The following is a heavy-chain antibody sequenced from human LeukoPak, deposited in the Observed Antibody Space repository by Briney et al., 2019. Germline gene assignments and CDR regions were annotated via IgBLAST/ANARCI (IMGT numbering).Heavy chain of an antibody. J-gene: IGHJ4*02. V-gene: IGHV3-7*01. CDR3: ARGRLPSSYLGFAY. CDR2: IKQDGSEK. Sequence: QSGGSLTLSCAASGFTFSSQWMSWVRLAPGKGLEWVANIKQDGSEKYYVDSVKGRFIISRDTAKNPLYLQMSSLRAEDTGVYYCARGRLPSSYLGFAYWGQGTPVTVSS. CDR1: GFTFSSQW. D-gene: IGHD2/OR15-2a*01.